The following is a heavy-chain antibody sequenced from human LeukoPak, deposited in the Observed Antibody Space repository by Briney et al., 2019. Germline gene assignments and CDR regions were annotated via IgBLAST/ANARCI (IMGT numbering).Heavy chain of an antibody. V-gene: IGHV3-30*02. CDR3: AKDRGYGDYPSAYYYYMDV. CDR2: IRYDGTNK. CDR1: GFTFSSYG. Sequence: GGSLRLSCAASGFTFSSYGIHWVRQAPGKGPEWVAFIRYDGTNKWYADSVKGRFTISRDNSKNTLYLQMNSLRVEDTAVYHCAKDRGYGDYPSAYYYYMDVWGKGTTVTVSS. J-gene: IGHJ6*03. D-gene: IGHD4-17*01.